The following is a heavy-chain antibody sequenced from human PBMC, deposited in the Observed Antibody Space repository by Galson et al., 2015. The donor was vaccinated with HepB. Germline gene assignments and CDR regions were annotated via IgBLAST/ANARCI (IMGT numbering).Heavy chain of an antibody. CDR1: EFTFSSYS. D-gene: IGHD1-14*01. Sequence: SLRLSCAASEFTFSSYSMNWVRRAPAKGLEWVSYISSGSNTIYYADSVQGRFTTSRDNGNNSLYLQMNSLRDEDTAVYYCARVGTRKGASDFWGQGTLVSVSS. CDR3: ARVGTRKGASDF. V-gene: IGHV3-48*02. J-gene: IGHJ4*02. CDR2: ISSGSNTI.